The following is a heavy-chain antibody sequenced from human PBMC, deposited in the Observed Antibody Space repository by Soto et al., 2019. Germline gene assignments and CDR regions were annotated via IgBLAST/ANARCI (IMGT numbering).Heavy chain of an antibody. J-gene: IGHJ4*02. Sequence: ETLSLTCTVSGGSISSYYWSWIRQPPGKGLEWIGYIYYSGSTNYNPSLKSRVTISVDTSKNQFSLKLSSVTAADTAVYYCARCRGVSGDFDYWGQGTLVTVSS. CDR2: IYYSGST. D-gene: IGHD3-10*01. CDR1: GGSISSYY. V-gene: IGHV4-59*01. CDR3: ARCRGVSGDFDY.